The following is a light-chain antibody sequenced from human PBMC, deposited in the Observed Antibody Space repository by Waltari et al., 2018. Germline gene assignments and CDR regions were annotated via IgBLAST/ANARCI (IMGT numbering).Light chain of an antibody. V-gene: IGKV1-39*01. CDR3: QQSYSTPRT. J-gene: IGKJ1*01. CDR2: AAS. CDR1: QSISIY. Sequence: DIQMTQSPSSLSASVGDRVTITCRASQSISIYLNWYQQKPGKAPKLLIYAASSLQSGVPSRFSGSGSWTDFTLTISMLQPEDFATYYCQQSYSTPRTFGQGTKVEIK.